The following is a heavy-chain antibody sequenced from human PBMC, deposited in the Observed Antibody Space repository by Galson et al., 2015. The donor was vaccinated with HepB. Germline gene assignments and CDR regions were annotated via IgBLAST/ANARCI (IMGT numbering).Heavy chain of an antibody. CDR1: GFTFSSYS. CDR2: ISSSSSYI. CDR3: ARDLEYCSGGSCYPRDYGMDV. D-gene: IGHD2-15*01. Sequence: SLRLSCAASGFTFSSYSMNWVRQAPGKGLEWVSSISSSSSYIYYADSVKGRFTISRDNAKNSLYLQMNSLRAEDTAVYYCARDLEYCSGGSCYPRDYGMDVWGQGTTVTVSS. V-gene: IGHV3-21*01. J-gene: IGHJ6*02.